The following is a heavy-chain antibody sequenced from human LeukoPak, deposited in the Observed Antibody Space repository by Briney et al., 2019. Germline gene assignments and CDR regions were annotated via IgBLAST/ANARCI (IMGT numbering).Heavy chain of an antibody. CDR1: GGSFSGYY. V-gene: IGHV4-34*01. CDR2: INHSGST. D-gene: IGHD3-22*01. Sequence: SETLSLTCAVYGGSFSGYYWSWIRQPPGKGLEWIGEINHSGSTNYNPSLKSRVTISVDTSKNQFSLKLSSVTAADTAVYYCARHRYYYDSSGYHMNLFDYWGQGTLVTVSS. CDR3: ARHRYYYDSSGYHMNLFDY. J-gene: IGHJ4*02.